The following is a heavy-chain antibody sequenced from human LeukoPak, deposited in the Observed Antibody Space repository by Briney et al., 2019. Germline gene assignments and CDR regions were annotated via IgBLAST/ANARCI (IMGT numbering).Heavy chain of an antibody. V-gene: IGHV3-7*03. CDR1: GITFSRYW. J-gene: IGHJ4*02. CDR2: IKQDGGEK. CDR3: ARDGRPLDY. Sequence: GGSLRLSCVDPGITFSRYWMSWVRQAPGKGLEWVANIKQDGGEKYYVDSVKGRFTISSDNAKNSLYLQVNSLRVEDTAVYYCARDGRPLDYWGQGTLVTVSS.